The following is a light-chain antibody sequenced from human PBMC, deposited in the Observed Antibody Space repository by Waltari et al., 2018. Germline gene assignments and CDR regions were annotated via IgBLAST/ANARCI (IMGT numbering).Light chain of an antibody. CDR3: QSADSSGTYVV. V-gene: IGLV3-25*03. CDR2: KDS. Sequence: SYELTQPPSVSVSPGQTARITCSGDALPKQYAYWYQQKPGQAPVLVIYKDSERPEGSPERCSGSSSGTTVTLTISGGQAEDEADDYCQSADSSGTYVVFGGGTKLTVL. J-gene: IGLJ2*01. CDR1: ALPKQY.